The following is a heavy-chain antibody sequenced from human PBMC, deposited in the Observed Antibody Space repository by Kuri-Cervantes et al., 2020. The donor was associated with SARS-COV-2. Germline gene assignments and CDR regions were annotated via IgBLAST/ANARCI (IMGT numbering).Heavy chain of an antibody. CDR3: SKILTPGYCSGGSCYLGDY. D-gene: IGHD2-15*01. Sequence: LIISCAATKFAVSSYAMHWVRQAPGKGLEYVSAISSNGGSTYYADSVKGRFTISRDNSKNTLYLQMGSLRAEDMAVYYCSKILTPGYCSGGSCYLGDYWAQGALVTVSS. J-gene: IGHJ4*02. V-gene: IGHV3-64*02. CDR1: KFAVSSYA. CDR2: ISSNGGST.